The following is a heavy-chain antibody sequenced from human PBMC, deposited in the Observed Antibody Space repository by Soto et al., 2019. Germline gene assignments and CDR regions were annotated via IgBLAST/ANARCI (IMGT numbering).Heavy chain of an antibody. D-gene: IGHD6-19*01. J-gene: IGHJ4*02. CDR2: TYWNDDD. CDR3: AHRPGGSGWRYYFDY. V-gene: IGHV2-5*01. CDR1: GFSLTSTGVG. Sequence: SGPTLVNPPQTLTLTFSFSGFSLTSTGVGVGWFRQPPGKALEWLGLTYWNDDDRYRSSLRSRLTITKDTSKNQVVLTMTNMDPEDTATYYCAHRPGGSGWRYYFDYWGQGTLVTSPQ.